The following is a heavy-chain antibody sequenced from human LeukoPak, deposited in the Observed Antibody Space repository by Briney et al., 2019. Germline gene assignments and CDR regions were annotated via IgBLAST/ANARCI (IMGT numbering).Heavy chain of an antibody. Sequence: SETLSLTCTVSGVSISSYYWSWIRQPAGKGLGWIGRIYTSGSTNYNPSLKSRVTMSVDTSKNQFSLKLSSVTAADTAVYYCARDGFGYCSSTSCPADYYYYMDVWGKGTTVTVSS. CDR2: IYTSGST. J-gene: IGHJ6*03. CDR3: ARDGFGYCSSTSCPADYYYYMDV. D-gene: IGHD2-2*03. V-gene: IGHV4-4*07. CDR1: GVSISSYY.